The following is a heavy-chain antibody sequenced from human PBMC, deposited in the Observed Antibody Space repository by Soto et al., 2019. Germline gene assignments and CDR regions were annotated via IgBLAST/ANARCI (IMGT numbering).Heavy chain of an antibody. J-gene: IGHJ6*02. CDR3: ARLPGDMLAILYIYPLDGRETLSDVDV. CDR2: ISFDGSNK. CDR1: GFTFSYYP. Sequence: QMQLVESGGGAVQPGRSLRLSCAASGFTFSYYPMHWVRQAPGKGLEWVAVISFDGSNKYYADSVKGRFTISRDNSKNKLDLQMTSLRGEDTAVYYCARLPGDMLAILYIYPLDGRETLSDVDVWGQGTTVTVSS. D-gene: IGHD5-12*01. V-gene: IGHV3-30*04.